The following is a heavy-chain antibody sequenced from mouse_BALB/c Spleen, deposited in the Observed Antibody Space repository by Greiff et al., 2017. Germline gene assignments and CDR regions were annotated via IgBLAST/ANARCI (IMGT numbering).Heavy chain of an antibody. Sequence: QVHVKQSGAELVRPGTSVKISCKASGYAFTNYWLGWVKQRPGHGLEWIGDIYPGSGNTYYNEKFKGKATLTADKSSSTAYMQLSSLTSEDSAVYFCARITTVVATNYAMDYWGQGTSVTVSS. CDR1: GYAFTNYW. V-gene: IGHV1-63*01. D-gene: IGHD1-1*01. CDR3: ARITTVVATNYAMDY. CDR2: IYPGSGNT. J-gene: IGHJ4*01.